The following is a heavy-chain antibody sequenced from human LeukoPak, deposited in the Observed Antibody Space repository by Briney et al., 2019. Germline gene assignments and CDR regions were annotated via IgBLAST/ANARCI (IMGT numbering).Heavy chain of an antibody. CDR1: GYTFTGYY. V-gene: IGHV1-2*02. CDR2: INPNNGCT. Sequence: GASVKVFCKASGYTFTGYYMHWLRQAPGQGLQWMGWINPNNGCTNYAQKFQGRVTMTRDTSISTAYMELSRLRSGDTAVYYCAGGDPRIMVRGVPLGAYFDYWGQGTLVTVSS. J-gene: IGHJ4*02. CDR3: AGGDPRIMVRGVPLGAYFDY. D-gene: IGHD3-10*01.